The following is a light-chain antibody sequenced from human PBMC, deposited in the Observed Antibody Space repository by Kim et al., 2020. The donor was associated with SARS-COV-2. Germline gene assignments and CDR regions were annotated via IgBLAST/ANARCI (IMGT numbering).Light chain of an antibody. V-gene: IGLV1-51*01. J-gene: IGLJ3*02. CDR2: DNN. Sequence: PGQKVTISCSGSSSNIGNNYVSWYQQHPGTAPKLLIYDNNKRPSGIPDRFSGSKSGTSATLGITGLQTGDEADYYCGTWDSSLSAVFGGGTKVTVL. CDR3: GTWDSSLSAV. CDR1: SSNIGNNY.